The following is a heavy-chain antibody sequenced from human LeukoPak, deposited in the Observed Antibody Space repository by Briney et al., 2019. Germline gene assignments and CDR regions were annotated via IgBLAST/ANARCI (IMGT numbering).Heavy chain of an antibody. Sequence: SETPSLTCAVCGGSFSGYYWSWIRQPPGKGLEWIGEINHSGSTNYNPSLKSRVTISVDTSKNQFSLKLSSVTAADTAVYYCARLVRALYSSGWYNGYYYYYMDVWGKGTTVTISS. CDR2: INHSGST. CDR3: ARLVRALYSSGWYNGYYYYYMDV. V-gene: IGHV4-34*01. CDR1: GGSFSGYY. J-gene: IGHJ6*03. D-gene: IGHD6-19*01.